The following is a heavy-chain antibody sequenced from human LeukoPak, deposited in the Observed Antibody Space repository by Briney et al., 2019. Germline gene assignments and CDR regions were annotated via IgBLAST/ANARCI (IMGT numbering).Heavy chain of an antibody. J-gene: IGHJ3*02. CDR1: GGSISSYY. D-gene: IGHD3-9*01. V-gene: IGHV4-59*01. Sequence: SETLSLTCTVSGGSISSYYWSWIRQPPGKGQEWIGYIYYSGSTNYNPSLKSRVTISVDTSKNQFSLKLSSVTAADTAVYYCARGEYYDILTGYLQRAFDIWGQGTMVTVSS. CDR2: IYYSGST. CDR3: ARGEYYDILTGYLQRAFDI.